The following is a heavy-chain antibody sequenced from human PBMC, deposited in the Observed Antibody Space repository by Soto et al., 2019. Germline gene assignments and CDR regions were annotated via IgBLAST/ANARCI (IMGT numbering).Heavy chain of an antibody. D-gene: IGHD6-13*01. CDR3: ARAAHAYSSSWYWFDP. CDR1: GGTFSSYA. J-gene: IGHJ5*02. Sequence: QVQLVQSGAEVNKPGSSVKVSCKASGGTFSSYAISWVRQAPGQGLEWMGGIIPIFGTANYAQKFQGRVTITADESTSTAYMELRSLRSEDTAVYYCARAAHAYSSSWYWFDPWGQGTLVTVSS. CDR2: IIPIFGTA. V-gene: IGHV1-69*01.